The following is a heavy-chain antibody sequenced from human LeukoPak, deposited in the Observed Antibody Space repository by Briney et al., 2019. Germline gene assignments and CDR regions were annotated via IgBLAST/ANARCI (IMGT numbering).Heavy chain of an antibody. Sequence: ASVKVSCKASGYTFTGYYMHWVRQAPGQGLEWMGWINPNSGGTNYAQKFQGRVTMTRDTSISTAYMELSRLSSDDTAVYYCARGGPMFRHYGMDVWGQGTTVTVSS. CDR3: ARGGPMFRHYGMDV. CDR2: INPNSGGT. CDR1: GYTFTGYY. V-gene: IGHV1-2*02. D-gene: IGHD3-10*02. J-gene: IGHJ6*02.